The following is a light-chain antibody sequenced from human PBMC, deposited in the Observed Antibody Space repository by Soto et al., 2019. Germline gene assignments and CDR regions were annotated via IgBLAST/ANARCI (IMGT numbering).Light chain of an antibody. CDR2: LGS. V-gene: IGKV2-28*01. J-gene: IGKJ5*01. CDR3: MQALQTPVT. CDR1: QSLLHSNGYNY. Sequence: DIVMTQSPLSLPVTPGEPASISCMSSQSLLHSNGYNYLDWYLQKPGQSPQLLIYLGSNRASGVPDRFSGSGSGTDFTLKISRVEAGDVGVHYCMQALQTPVTFGQGTRPEI.